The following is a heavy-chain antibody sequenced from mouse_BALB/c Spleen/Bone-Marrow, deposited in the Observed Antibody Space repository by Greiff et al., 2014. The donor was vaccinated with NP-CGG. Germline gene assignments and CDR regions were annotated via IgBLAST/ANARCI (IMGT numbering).Heavy chain of an antibody. D-gene: IGHD1-2*01. CDR3: ALTTATPFAY. CDR1: GYTFTVYW. CDR2: INPSTAYT. Sequence: QVQLQQSGAELAKPGASVKMSCKASGYTFTVYWIHWVKQGPGQGLEWIGYINPSTAYTEYNQKFKDKATLTADKSSTTAYMQPSSLTSEDSAVYYCALTTATPFAYWGQGTLVTVS. J-gene: IGHJ3*01. V-gene: IGHV1-7*01.